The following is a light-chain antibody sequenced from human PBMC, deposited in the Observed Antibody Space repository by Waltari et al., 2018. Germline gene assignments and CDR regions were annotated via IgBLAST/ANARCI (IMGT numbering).Light chain of an antibody. CDR1: QSVRNY. CDR3: QQRSNWPGT. Sequence: IVLTQSPATLSLSPGERATISCRASQSVRNYLAWYQQRPVQAPRLLIYAASNRATGIPARFSGSGSETDFTLTISSLEPEDFAVYYCQQRSNWPGTFGQGTKVEIK. V-gene: IGKV3-11*01. CDR2: AAS. J-gene: IGKJ1*01.